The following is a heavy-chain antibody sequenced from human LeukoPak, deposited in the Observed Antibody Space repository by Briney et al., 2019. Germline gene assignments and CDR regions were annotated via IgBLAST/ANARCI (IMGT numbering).Heavy chain of an antibody. CDR2: IWHDGSNK. J-gene: IGHJ6*02. V-gene: IGHV3-33*01. D-gene: IGHD6-19*01. CDR1: GFTFSSYA. Sequence: GGSLRLSCAASGFTFSSYAMHWVRQASGKGLEWVAVIWHDGSNKYYAASVKGRFTVSRDNSKNTLYLQINSLRAEDTAVYYCARERVTGTSYYYYYGTDVWSQGTTVTVSS. CDR3: ARERVTGTSYYYYYGTDV.